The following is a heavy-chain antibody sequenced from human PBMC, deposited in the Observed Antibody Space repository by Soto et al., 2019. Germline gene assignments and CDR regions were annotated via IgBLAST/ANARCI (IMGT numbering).Heavy chain of an antibody. Sequence: PGESLKISCKASANRFTTYWINWVRQMPGKGLEWMGRIDPTNSYTNYSPSFQGHVTISADKSITTAYLQWSSLRASHTAMYYCSLHTDSADASDIWRQGTMVTVSS. V-gene: IGHV5-10-1*01. D-gene: IGHD2-15*01. CDR3: SLHTDSADASDI. CDR1: ANRFTTYW. J-gene: IGHJ3*02. CDR2: IDPTNSYT.